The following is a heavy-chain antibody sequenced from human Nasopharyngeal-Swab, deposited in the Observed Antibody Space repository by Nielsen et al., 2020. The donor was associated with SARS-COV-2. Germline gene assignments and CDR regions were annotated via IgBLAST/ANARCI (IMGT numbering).Heavy chain of an antibody. D-gene: IGHD2-15*01. Sequence: GGSLGLSCAPSGFTFGNYAWTGARQPPGKGLKWVSSIFGSGAITSYADSVKGRFTISRDNSKNTLYLQMDSLRAEDTAVYYCSTLPLGYCSGVSCLDAWGQGTLVTVSS. V-gene: IGHV3-23*01. J-gene: IGHJ5*02. CDR1: GFTFGNYA. CDR2: IFGSGAIT. CDR3: STLPLGYCSGVSCLDA.